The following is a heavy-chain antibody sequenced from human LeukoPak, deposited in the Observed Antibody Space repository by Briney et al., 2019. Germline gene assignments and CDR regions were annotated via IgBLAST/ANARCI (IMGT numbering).Heavy chain of an antibody. CDR3: ARVQGCSGGTCYFHY. V-gene: IGHV3-74*01. Sequence: GGSLRLSCAASGFTFSSYWMHWVRQAPGKGLLWVSRINSDGSSTTYADSVKGRFTISRDNAKNTVYLQMNSLRAEDTAVYYCARVQGCSGGTCYFHYWGQGTLVTVSS. CDR1: GFTFSSYW. J-gene: IGHJ4*02. D-gene: IGHD2-15*01. CDR2: INSDGSST.